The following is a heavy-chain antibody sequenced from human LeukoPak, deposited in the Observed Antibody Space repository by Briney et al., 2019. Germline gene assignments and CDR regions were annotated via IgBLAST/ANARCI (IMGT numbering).Heavy chain of an antibody. J-gene: IGHJ4*02. CDR2: MNPNSGNT. CDR3: ARAELRYFDWPPGDY. D-gene: IGHD3-9*01. CDR1: GYTFTEYD. Sequence: GASVNVSCKASGYTFTEYDINWVRQATGQGLEWMGWMNPNSGNTGYTQKFQGRVTMTRNTSISTAYMELSSLRSEDTAVYYCARAELRYFDWPPGDYWGQGTLVTVSS. V-gene: IGHV1-8*01.